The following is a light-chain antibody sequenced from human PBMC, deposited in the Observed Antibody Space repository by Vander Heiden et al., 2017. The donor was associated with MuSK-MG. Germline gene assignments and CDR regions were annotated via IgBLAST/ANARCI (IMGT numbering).Light chain of an antibody. CDR1: SSDIGGYDY. Sequence: QPASVSGSPGQSITISCTGTSSDIGGYDYVSWYQQHPGKAPKLMIFDVSNRPSGVSNRFSGSKSGNPASLTISGLQADDEANYYCSSYTRTTPVVFGGGTKLTVL. CDR2: DVS. V-gene: IGLV2-14*01. CDR3: SSYTRTTPVV. J-gene: IGLJ2*01.